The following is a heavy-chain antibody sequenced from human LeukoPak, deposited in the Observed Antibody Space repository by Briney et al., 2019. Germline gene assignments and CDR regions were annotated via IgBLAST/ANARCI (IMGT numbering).Heavy chain of an antibody. J-gene: IGHJ6*02. V-gene: IGHV3-48*03. CDR1: GFTFSSYE. CDR3: ARVSTDCSSTRWDAGSDV. CDR2: ISSSGSTI. Sequence: PGGSLRLSCAASGFTFSSYEMNWVRQAPGKGLEWVSYISSSGSTIYYADSVKGRFTISRDNAKNSLYLQMNSLRAEDTAVYYCARVSTDCSSTRWDAGSDVWGQGTTVTVSS. D-gene: IGHD2-2*01.